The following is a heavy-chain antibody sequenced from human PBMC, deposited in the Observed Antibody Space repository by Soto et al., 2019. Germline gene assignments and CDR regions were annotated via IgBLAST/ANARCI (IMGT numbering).Heavy chain of an antibody. CDR3: AREASSGWYVRIYWFDP. D-gene: IGHD6-19*01. V-gene: IGHV1-3*01. CDR2: INAGNGNT. J-gene: IGHJ5*02. CDR1: GYTFTSYS. Sequence: ASVEVSCKASGYTFTSYSMHWVLQAPGQRLEWMGWINAGNGNTKYSQKFQGRVTITRDTSASTAYMELSSLRSEDTAVYYCAREASSGWYVRIYWFDPWGQGTLVTVSS.